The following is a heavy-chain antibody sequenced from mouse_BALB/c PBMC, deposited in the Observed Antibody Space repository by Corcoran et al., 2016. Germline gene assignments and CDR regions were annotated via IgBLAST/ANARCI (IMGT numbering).Heavy chain of an antibody. V-gene: IGHV9-1*02. J-gene: IGHJ4*01. CDR2: INTYTGEP. CDR3: ARASLAYYAMDY. CDR1: GYTFTNYG. Sequence: QIQLVQSGPELKKPGETVKISCKASGYTFTNYGMNWVKQSPGKGLKWMGWINTYTGEPTYADDFKGRFAFSFETSASTASLQINNLRKDDMATYSCARASLAYYAMDYWGQGTSVTVSS. D-gene: IGHD6-1*01.